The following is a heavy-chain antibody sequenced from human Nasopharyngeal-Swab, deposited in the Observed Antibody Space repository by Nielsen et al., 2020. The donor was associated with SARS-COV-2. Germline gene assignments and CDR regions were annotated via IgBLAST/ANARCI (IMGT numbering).Heavy chain of an antibody. Sequence: SVKVSCKASGFTFTSSAVQWVRQARGQRLEWIGWIVVGSGNTNYAQKFQERVTITRDTSISTAYMELSRLRSDDTAVYYCARDSDYYDSSGYPDYWGQGTLVTVSS. CDR1: GFTFTSSA. J-gene: IGHJ4*02. CDR2: IVVGSGNT. D-gene: IGHD3-22*01. CDR3: ARDSDYYDSSGYPDY. V-gene: IGHV1-58*01.